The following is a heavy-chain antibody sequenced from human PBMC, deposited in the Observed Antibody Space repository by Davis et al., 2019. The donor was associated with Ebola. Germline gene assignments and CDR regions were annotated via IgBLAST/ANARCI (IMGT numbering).Heavy chain of an antibody. CDR2: IYTGDSDT. Sequence: GGSLRLSCKDSGNSFSSHWIGWVRQMPGKGLEWMGIIYTGDSDTRYSPSFRGQVTISADNSIKTAFLQWSSLKASDTAMYYCASLRRTITGMDDAFDIWGQGTMVTVSS. V-gene: IGHV5-51*01. D-gene: IGHD2-8*02. CDR3: ASLRRTITGMDDAFDI. J-gene: IGHJ3*02. CDR1: GNSFSSHW.